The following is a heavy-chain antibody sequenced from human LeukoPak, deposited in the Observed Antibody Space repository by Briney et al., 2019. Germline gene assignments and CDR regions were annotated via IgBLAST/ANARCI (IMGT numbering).Heavy chain of an antibody. CDR3: ARDTRSYDTSGYYYFDY. D-gene: IGHD3-22*01. J-gene: IGHJ4*02. V-gene: IGHV4-59*01. Sequence: PSETLSLTCTVSGASTTSYYWNWIRQAPGKGLEWIGYIYSDGTTSYSPSLRSRVTISIDTSRNQFSLKLSSVTAADAAVYYCARDTRSYDTSGYYYFDYWGQGALVTVSS. CDR2: IYSDGTT. CDR1: GASTTSYY.